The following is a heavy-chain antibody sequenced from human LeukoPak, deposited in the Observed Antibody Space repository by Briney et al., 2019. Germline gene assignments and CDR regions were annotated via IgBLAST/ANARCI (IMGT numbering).Heavy chain of an antibody. D-gene: IGHD2-21*01. CDR3: ARHRRTYSWYFDL. CDR1: GGSISSSDYF. J-gene: IGHJ2*01. CDR2: VFYSGST. Sequence: SETLSLTCTVSGGSISSSDYFWGWIRQPPGKGLEWIGTVFYSGSTYYNPSLKSRVTISINTSKNQFSLKLSSVTAADTSIYYCARHRRTYSWYFDLWGRGTLVTVSS. V-gene: IGHV4-39*01.